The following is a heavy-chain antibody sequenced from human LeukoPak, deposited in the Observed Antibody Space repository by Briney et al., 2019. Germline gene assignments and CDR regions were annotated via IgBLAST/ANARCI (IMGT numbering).Heavy chain of an antibody. V-gene: IGHV3-30-3*01. J-gene: IGHJ4*02. D-gene: IGHD2/OR15-2a*01. CDR3: ARGLLETTTSYFDY. Sequence: GGSLRLSCAASGFTFSRYAMHWVRQAPGKGLEWVAVITYDGNNKYYADSVKGRFTISRDNSENSLYLQMNSLRTEDAAVYYCARGLLETTTSYFDYWGQGTLVTVSS. CDR1: GFTFSRYA. CDR2: ITYDGNNK.